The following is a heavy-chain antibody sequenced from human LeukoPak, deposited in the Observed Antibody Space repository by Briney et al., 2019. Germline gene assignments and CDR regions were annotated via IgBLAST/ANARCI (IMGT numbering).Heavy chain of an antibody. V-gene: IGHV3-21*01. J-gene: IGHJ4*02. CDR1: GFTFSSYS. Sequence: GGSLRLTCAASGFTFSSYSMNWVRQAPGKGLEWISYISSSSSNIYYADSVKRRFTISRTTDKNSLLLQSKSTTADDTGEYCCARDFGYDPGTFDYWGQGTLVTVSS. D-gene: IGHD5-12*01. CDR3: ARDFGYDPGTFDY. CDR2: ISSSSSNI.